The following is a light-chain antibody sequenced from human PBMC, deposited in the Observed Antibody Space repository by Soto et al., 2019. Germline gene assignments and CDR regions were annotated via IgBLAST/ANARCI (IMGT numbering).Light chain of an antibody. J-gene: IGKJ4*01. CDR2: GAS. Sequence: EIVMTQSPATLSVSPGERATLSCRASQSVSSNLAWYQQKPGQAPRLLIYGASTRATGIPARFSGSGSGTDFTLTIISLQYEAFAAYYCKQYNNWPPLTFVGGTKVEIK. V-gene: IGKV3-15*01. CDR3: KQYNNWPPLT. CDR1: QSVSSN.